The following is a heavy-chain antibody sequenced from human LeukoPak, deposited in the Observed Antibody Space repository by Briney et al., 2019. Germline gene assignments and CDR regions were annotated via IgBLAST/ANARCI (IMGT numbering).Heavy chain of an antibody. CDR1: GGSISSGGYY. Sequence: SQTLSLTCTVSGGSISSGGYYWSWIRQHPGKGLEWIGYIYYSGSTYYNTSLKSRVTISVDTSKNQFSLKLSSVTAADTAVYYCARGSDYGDYFDYWGQGTLVTVSS. D-gene: IGHD4-17*01. CDR3: ARGSDYGDYFDY. CDR2: IYYSGST. V-gene: IGHV4-31*03. J-gene: IGHJ4*02.